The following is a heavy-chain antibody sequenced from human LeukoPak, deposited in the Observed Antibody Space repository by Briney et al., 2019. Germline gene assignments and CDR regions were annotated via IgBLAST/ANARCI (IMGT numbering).Heavy chain of an antibody. CDR3: TRGPTGRWLYYGMDV. CDR2: VRSKGYGGTT. D-gene: IGHD5-24*01. Sequence: GRSLRLSCITSGFTFGDHAMSWVRQAPGKGLDWVGFVRSKGYGGTTEYAASVKGRFTISRDDSKSIAYLQMNSLKSEDTAVYYCTRGPTGRWLYYGMDVWGQGTSVIVSS. J-gene: IGHJ6*02. CDR1: GFTFGDHA. V-gene: IGHV3-49*04.